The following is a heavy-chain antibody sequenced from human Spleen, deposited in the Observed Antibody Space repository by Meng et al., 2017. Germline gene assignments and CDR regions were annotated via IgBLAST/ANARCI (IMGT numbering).Heavy chain of an antibody. V-gene: IGHV4-61*08. CDR1: GGSVRSSDYQ. J-gene: IGHJ4*02. CDR3: ARDYWGSLDY. CDR2: AST. Sequence: QVKREGSGQGRGTVSGHSALICTVLGGSVRSSDYQWSWIRQPPGKGLEWIGFASTNYNPSLKSRLTISLDTSKNQFSLKLTSVTAADTAVYYCARDYWGSLDYWGQGTLVTVSS. D-gene: IGHD7-27*01.